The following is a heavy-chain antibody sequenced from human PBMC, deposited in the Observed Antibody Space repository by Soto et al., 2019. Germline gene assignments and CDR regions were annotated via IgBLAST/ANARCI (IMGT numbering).Heavy chain of an antibody. CDR2: IIANGGT. J-gene: IGHJ4*02. CDR1: GFTFNRSA. CDR3: AKDYTVAADPSSVILFDY. Sequence: GGSLRLSCAASGFTFNRSAMSWVRQAPGKGLEWVSTIIANGGTFYADAVKGRFTSSRDNSKNTVYLQMSSLRVEDTAIYYCAKDYTVAADPSSVILFDYWGQGALVTVSS. D-gene: IGHD2-15*01. V-gene: IGHV3-23*01.